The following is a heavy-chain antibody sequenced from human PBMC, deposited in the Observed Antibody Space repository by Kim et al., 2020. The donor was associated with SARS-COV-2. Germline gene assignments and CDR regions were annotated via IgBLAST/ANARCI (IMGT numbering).Heavy chain of an antibody. CDR3: AKALSVGADFYYYGMDV. V-gene: IGHV3-33*06. CDR1: GFTFSSYA. D-gene: IGHD1-26*01. J-gene: IGHJ6*02. CDR2: IWYDGSNK. Sequence: GGSLRLSCAASGFTFSSYAMHWVRQAPGKGLEWVAVIWYDGSNKYYADSVKGRFTISRDNSKNTLYLQMNSLRAEDTAVYYCAKALSVGADFYYYGMDVWGQGTTVTVSS.